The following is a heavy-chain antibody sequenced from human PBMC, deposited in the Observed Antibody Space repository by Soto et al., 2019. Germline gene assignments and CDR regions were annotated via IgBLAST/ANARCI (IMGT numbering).Heavy chain of an antibody. CDR2: INPNSGGT. D-gene: IGHD3-3*01. J-gene: IGHJ6*02. V-gene: IGHV1-2*02. CDR3: ASGGTYYDCWSGMTYYYYGMDV. CDR1: GYTFTGYY. Sequence: GASVKVSCKASGYTFTGYYMHWVRQAPGQGLEWMGWINPNSGGTNYAQKFQGRVTMTRDTSISTAYMELSRLRSDDTAVYYCASGGTYYDCWSGMTYYYYGMDVWGQGTTVTVSS.